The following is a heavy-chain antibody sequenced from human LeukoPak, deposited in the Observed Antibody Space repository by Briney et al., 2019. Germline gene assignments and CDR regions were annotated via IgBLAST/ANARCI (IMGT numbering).Heavy chain of an antibody. Sequence: GGSLRLSCVASGFTFTDYFMSWVRQAPGKGLEWVASIKHNGGEKYYVDSVKGRFTISRDNAKNSLDLQMNSLRDEDTAVYYCARARASGRSGFDYWGQGTLVTVSS. CDR3: ARARASGRSGFDY. CDR1: GFTFTDYF. J-gene: IGHJ4*02. V-gene: IGHV3-7*01. D-gene: IGHD2-15*01. CDR2: IKHNGGEK.